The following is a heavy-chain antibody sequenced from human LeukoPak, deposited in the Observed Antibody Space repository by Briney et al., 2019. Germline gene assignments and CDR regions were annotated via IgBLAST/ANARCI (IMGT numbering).Heavy chain of an antibody. CDR3: TRGPHSSGYYGHYFDH. CDR1: GFNLNNYE. D-gene: IGHD3-22*01. J-gene: IGHJ4*02. CDR2: ISGSGSTI. V-gene: IGHV3-48*03. Sequence: PGGSLRLSCAASGFNLNNYEINWVRQAPGKGLEWVSYISGSGSTIYYAESVQGRFTISRDNAQNSLSLQMNSLRAEDTAVYYCTRGPHSSGYYGHYFDHWGLGTLVTVSS.